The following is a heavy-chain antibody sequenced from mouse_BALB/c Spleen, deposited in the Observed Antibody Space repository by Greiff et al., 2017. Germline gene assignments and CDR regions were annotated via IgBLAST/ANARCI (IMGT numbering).Heavy chain of an antibody. CDR2: ISSGSSTI. D-gene: IGHD2-14*01. CDR3: ARSGYRYHSYAMDY. V-gene: IGHV5-17*02. Sequence: EVKLMESGGGLVQPGGSRKLSCAASGFTFSSFGMHWVRQAPEKGLEWVAYISSGSSTIYYADTVKGRFTISRDNPKNTLFLQMTSLRSEDTAMYYCARSGYRYHSYAMDYWGQGTSVTVSS. J-gene: IGHJ4*01. CDR1: GFTFSSFG.